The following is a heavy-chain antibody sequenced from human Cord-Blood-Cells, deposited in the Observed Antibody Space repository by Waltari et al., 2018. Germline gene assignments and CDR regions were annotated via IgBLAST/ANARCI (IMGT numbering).Heavy chain of an antibody. CDR1: GFTFSSYG. CDR3: AKGKNGDY. J-gene: IGHJ4*02. CDR2: IRYDGSNK. V-gene: IGHV3-30*02. Sequence: QVQLVESGGGVVQPGGSLRLSCAASGFTFSSYGMHWVRQAPGKGLEWVAFIRYDGSNKYYADSVKGRFTISRDNSKNTLYLQMNSLRAEDTAVCYCAKGKNGDYWGQGTLVTVSS. D-gene: IGHD2-8*01.